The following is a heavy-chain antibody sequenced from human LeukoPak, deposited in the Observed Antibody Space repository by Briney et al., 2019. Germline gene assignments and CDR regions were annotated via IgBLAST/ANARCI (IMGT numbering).Heavy chain of an antibody. CDR1: GFTFSSYS. J-gene: IGHJ4*02. V-gene: IGHV3-21*01. CDR2: ISSSSSYI. CDR3: ARVKISTSCFDY. D-gene: IGHD2-2*01. Sequence: GGSLRLSCAASGFTFSSYSMNWVRQAPGKGLEWVSSISSSSSYIYYADSVKGRFTISRDNAKNSLYLQMNSLRAEDTAAYYCARVKISTSCFDYWGQGTLVTVSS.